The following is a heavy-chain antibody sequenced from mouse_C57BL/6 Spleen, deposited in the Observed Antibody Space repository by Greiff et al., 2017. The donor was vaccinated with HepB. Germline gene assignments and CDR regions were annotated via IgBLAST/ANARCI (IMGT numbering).Heavy chain of an antibody. D-gene: IGHD3-1*01. CDR3: AREGSYYFDY. V-gene: IGHV5-4*01. Sequence: DVHLVESGGGLVKPGGSLKLSCAASGFTFSSYAMSWVRQTPEKRLEWVATISDGGSYTYYPDNVKGRFTISRDNAKNNLYLQMSHLKSEDTAMYYCAREGSYYFDYWGQVTTLTVSS. CDR1: GFTFSSYA. CDR2: ISDGGSYT. J-gene: IGHJ2*01.